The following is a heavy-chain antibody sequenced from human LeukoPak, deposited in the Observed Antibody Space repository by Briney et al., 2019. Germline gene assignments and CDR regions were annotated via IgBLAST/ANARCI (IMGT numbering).Heavy chain of an antibody. D-gene: IGHD6-19*01. CDR3: AKASYGGWSYYYYAMDV. CDR2: ISYDGSNK. CDR1: GFTFSSYG. J-gene: IGHJ6*02. Sequence: PGGSLRLSCAASGFTFSSYGMHWVRQAPGKGLEWVAVISYDGSNKYYADSVKGRFTISRDNSKNTLYLQMNSLRAEDTAVYYCAKASYGGWSYYYYAMDVWGQGTTVTVSS. V-gene: IGHV3-30*18.